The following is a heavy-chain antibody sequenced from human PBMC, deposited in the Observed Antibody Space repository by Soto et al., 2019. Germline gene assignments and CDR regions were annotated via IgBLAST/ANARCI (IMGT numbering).Heavy chain of an antibody. J-gene: IGHJ3*02. Sequence: QLQLQESGPGQVKPSETLSLTCTVSGGSISSSSYYWGWIRQPPGKGLEWIGSIYYSGSTYYNPSLKSRVTISVDTYKNQFSLKLSSVTAADTAVYYCARHNNRGDYGAFDIWGQGTMVTVSS. CDR1: GGSISSSSYY. CDR2: IYYSGST. CDR3: ARHNNRGDYGAFDI. D-gene: IGHD4-17*01. V-gene: IGHV4-39*01.